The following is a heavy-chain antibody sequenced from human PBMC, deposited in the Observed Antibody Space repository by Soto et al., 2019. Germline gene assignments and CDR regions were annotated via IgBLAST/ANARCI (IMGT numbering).Heavy chain of an antibody. J-gene: IGHJ6*03. Sequence: QVQLVQSGAEVKKPGASVKVSCKASGYTFTSYDINWVRQATGQGLEWMGWMNPNSGNTGYAQKFQGRVTMTRNTSRSADYEERSSLSSEDTAVYCWARVRGGAAGYYYYMDVWGKGTTVTVSS. D-gene: IGHD6-19*01. CDR2: MNPNSGNT. CDR1: GYTFTSYD. V-gene: IGHV1-8*01. CDR3: ARVRGGAAGYYYYMDV.